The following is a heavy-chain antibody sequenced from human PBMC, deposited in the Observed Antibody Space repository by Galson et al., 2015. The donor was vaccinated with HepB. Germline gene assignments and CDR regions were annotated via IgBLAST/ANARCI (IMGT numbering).Heavy chain of an antibody. Sequence: SLRLSCAASGFTFSSYAMSWVRQAPGKGLEWVSAISGSGGSTYYADSVKGRFTISRDNAKNSLYLQMNSLRAEDTAVYYCAIGRGVVVAATLDAFDIWGQGTMVTVSS. CDR2: ISGSGGST. J-gene: IGHJ3*02. V-gene: IGHV3-23*01. CDR3: AIGRGVVVAATLDAFDI. D-gene: IGHD2-15*01. CDR1: GFTFSSYA.